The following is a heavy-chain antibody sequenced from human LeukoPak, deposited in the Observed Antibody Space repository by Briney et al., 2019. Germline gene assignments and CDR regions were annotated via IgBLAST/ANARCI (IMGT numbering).Heavy chain of an antibody. Sequence: GASVKVSCKASGYTFANYDINWVRQATGQGLEWMGWMNPNTGNTGYTQNFLGRVTMTRNTSINTAYMELSSLTSEDTAVYFCARAVREVHGTWSYYFDYWGQGTLVPVSS. CDR1: GYTFANYD. CDR2: MNPNTGNT. CDR3: ARAVREVHGTWSYYFDY. J-gene: IGHJ4*02. V-gene: IGHV1-8*01. D-gene: IGHD2-15*01.